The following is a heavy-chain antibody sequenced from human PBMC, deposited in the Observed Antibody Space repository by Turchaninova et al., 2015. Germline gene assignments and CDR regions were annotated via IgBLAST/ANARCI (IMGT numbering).Heavy chain of an antibody. D-gene: IGHD3-10*01. CDR1: GGSLCGYY. CDR3: VRSSHISSACSKLCY. CDR2: INHRGTT. J-gene: IGHJ4*02. Sequence: QVQLQQWGAGLLKPSETLSLTCAVYGGSLCGYYWSLFRQSPGQGLEWVGEINHRGTTNYNPSLKSRVTMSCGTAKNQFSLKLRSVTASDTAIYYFVRSSHISSACSKLCYWGQGTLVTVSS. V-gene: IGHV4-34*01.